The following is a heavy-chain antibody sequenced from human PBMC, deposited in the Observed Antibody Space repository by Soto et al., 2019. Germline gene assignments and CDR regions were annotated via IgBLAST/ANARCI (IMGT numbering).Heavy chain of an antibody. CDR2: ISGSGGST. D-gene: IGHD1-1*01. Sequence: SLRLSCGASGFTVSSYAMSWVRQAPGKGLEWVSAISGSGGSTYYADSVKGRFTISRDNSKNTLYLQMNSLRAEDTAVYYCAKEELERQGSGFDYWGQGTLVTVSS. CDR1: GFTVSSYA. J-gene: IGHJ4*02. CDR3: AKEELERQGSGFDY. V-gene: IGHV3-23*01.